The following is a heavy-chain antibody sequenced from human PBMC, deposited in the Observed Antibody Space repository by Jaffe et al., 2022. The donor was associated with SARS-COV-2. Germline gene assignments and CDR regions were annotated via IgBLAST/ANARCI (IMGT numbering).Heavy chain of an antibody. CDR1: GGSISGYY. CDR2: IYYSGST. CDR3: AYGTVSRASFDY. J-gene: IGHJ4*02. V-gene: IGHV4-59*01. D-gene: IGHD4-17*01. Sequence: QVQLQESGPGLVEPSETLSLTCTVSGGSISGYYWSWIRQPPGKGLEWIGYIYYSGSTNYNPSLKSRVTISADKTKNQFSLKLSSVTTADTAVYYCAYGTVSRASFDYWGQGILASVSS.